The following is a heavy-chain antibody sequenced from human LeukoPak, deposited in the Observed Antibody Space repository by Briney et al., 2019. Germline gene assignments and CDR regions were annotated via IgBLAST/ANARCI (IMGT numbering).Heavy chain of an antibody. Sequence: GGCLRLSCAVSGITLSNYGMSWVRQAPGKGLEWDAGISDSGGSTYYADSVKGRFTISRDNPKNTLYLQMNSLSAEDTAVYFCAKRGVVIRVILVGFHKEAYYFDSWGQGALVTVSS. CDR2: ISDSGGST. J-gene: IGHJ4*02. V-gene: IGHV3-23*01. CDR3: AKRGVVIRVILVGFHKEAYYFDS. D-gene: IGHD3-22*01. CDR1: GITLSNYG.